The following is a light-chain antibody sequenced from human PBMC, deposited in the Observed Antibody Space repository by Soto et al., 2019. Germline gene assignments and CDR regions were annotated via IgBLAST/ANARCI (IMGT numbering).Light chain of an antibody. CDR2: EVS. V-gene: IGLV2-14*01. CDR1: SSDVSGYNY. CDR3: SSYTSSSGGV. Sequence: QSALTQPASVSGSPGQSITISCTGTSSDVSGYNYVSWYQQHPGKAPKLMIYEVSNRPSGVSNRFSGSKSGNTASLTISGLQAEDEADYYCSSYTSSSGGVFGGGTQLTVL. J-gene: IGLJ2*01.